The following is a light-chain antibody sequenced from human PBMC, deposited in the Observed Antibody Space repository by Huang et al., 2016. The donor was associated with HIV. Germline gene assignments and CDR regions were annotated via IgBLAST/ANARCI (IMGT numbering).Light chain of an antibody. CDR3: MQALHTPPT. V-gene: IGKV2-28*01. CDR1: QSLLHANGYNY. Sequence: DIVMTQSPLSLSVTPGEPASISCRSSQSLLHANGYNYFDWYLQRPGQSPQLLIFLGSSRASGVPDRVSGSGSGTDFTLKISRVEAEYVGVYYCMQALHTPPTFGQGTKLEIK. CDR2: LGS. J-gene: IGKJ2*01.